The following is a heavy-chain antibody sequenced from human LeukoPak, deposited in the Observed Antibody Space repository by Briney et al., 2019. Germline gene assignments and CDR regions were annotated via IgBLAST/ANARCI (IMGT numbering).Heavy chain of an antibody. D-gene: IGHD3-22*01. V-gene: IGHV4-4*02. J-gene: IGHJ4*02. CDR2: IYHSGST. Sequence: PSGTLSLTCAVSGGSISSNNWWSWIRQPPGKGLEWIGEIYHSGSTNYNPSLKSRVNISVDKSKSQFSLKLDSVTAADTAVYYCARDDDSSGHFDYWGQGTLVTVSS. CDR3: ARDDDSSGHFDY. CDR1: GGSISSNNW.